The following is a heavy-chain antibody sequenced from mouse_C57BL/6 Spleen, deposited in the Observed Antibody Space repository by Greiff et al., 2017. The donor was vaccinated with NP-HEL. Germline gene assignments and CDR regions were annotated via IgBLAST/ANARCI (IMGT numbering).Heavy chain of an antibody. CDR3: ARGNDYYYAMDY. CDR2: IYPGGGYT. D-gene: IGHD2-12*01. Sequence: QVQLQQSGAELVRPGTSVKMSCKASGSTFPNYWIGWAKQRPGHGLEWIGDIYPGGGYTNYNEKFKGKATLTADKSSSTAYMQFSSLTSEDSAIYYCARGNDYYYAMDYWGQGTSVTVSA. CDR1: GSTFPNYW. J-gene: IGHJ4*01. V-gene: IGHV1-63*01.